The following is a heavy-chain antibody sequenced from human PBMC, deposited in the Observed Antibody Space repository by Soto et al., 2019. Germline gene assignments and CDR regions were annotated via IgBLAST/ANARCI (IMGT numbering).Heavy chain of an antibody. CDR1: GYSFTSYW. V-gene: IGHV5-51*01. CDR2: IYPGDSDT. J-gene: IGHJ3*02. CDR3: ARQQGYCSSTSCSTSDAFDI. D-gene: IGHD2-2*02. Sequence: GESLKISCKGSGYSFTSYWIGWVRQMPGKGLEWMGIIYPGDSDTRYSPSFQGQVTISADKSISTTYLQWSSLKASDTAMYYCARQQGYCSSTSCSTSDAFDIWGQGTMVTVSS.